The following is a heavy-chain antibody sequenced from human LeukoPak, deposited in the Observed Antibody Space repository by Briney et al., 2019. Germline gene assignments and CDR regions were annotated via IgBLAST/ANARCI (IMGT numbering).Heavy chain of an antibody. J-gene: IGHJ4*02. CDR2: IYRGGSI. Sequence: PGGSLRLSCAASWFTVSSNYMSWVRQAPGEGLEWGSVIYRGGSIYYADSVKGRFTISRDNSKNTLYLQMNSLRAEDTAVYCCAKDPDYGDYVGYFDYWGQGTLVTVSS. CDR3: AKDPDYGDYVGYFDY. D-gene: IGHD4-17*01. V-gene: IGHV3-53*05. CDR1: WFTVSSNY.